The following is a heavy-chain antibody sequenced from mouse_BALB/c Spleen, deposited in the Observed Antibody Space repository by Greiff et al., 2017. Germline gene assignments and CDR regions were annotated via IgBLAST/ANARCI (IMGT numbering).Heavy chain of an antibody. J-gene: IGHJ4*01. CDR2: ISSGGST. D-gene: IGHD2-4*01. Sequence: EVKVVESGGGLVKPGGSLKLSCAASGFTFSSYAMSWVRQTPEKRLEWVASISSGGSTYYPDSVKGRFTISRDNARNILYLQMSSLRSEDTAMYYCARGRGYDYDDEGDYWGQGTSVTVSS. CDR3: ARGRGYDYDDEGDY. CDR1: GFTFSSYA. V-gene: IGHV5-6-5*01.